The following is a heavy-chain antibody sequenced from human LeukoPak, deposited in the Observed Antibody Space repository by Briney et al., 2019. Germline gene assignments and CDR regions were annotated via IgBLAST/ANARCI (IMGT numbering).Heavy chain of an antibody. CDR2: IKSKTDGGTT. CDR3: TTEGPSLTGVPTDAFDI. J-gene: IGHJ3*02. CDR1: GFTFSNAW. D-gene: IGHD7-27*01. Sequence: GGSLRLSCAASGFTFSNAWMSWVRQAPGKGLEWVGRIKSKTDGGTTDYAAPVKGRFTISRDDSKNTLYLQMNSLKTEDTAVYYCTTEGPSLTGVPTDAFDIWGQGTMVTVSS. V-gene: IGHV3-15*01.